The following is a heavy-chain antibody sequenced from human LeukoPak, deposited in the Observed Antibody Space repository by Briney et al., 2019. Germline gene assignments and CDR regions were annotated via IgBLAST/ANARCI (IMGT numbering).Heavy chain of an antibody. Sequence: GGSLRLSCAASGFTFGDYWMHWVRQAPGKGLVWVSRIISDGSSASYADSVKGRFTMSRDNAKNTLHLQMNSLRVEDTAVYYCVRDSNYHPDCWGQGTLVTVSS. CDR3: VRDSNYHPDC. J-gene: IGHJ4*02. D-gene: IGHD4-11*01. CDR2: IISDGSSA. CDR1: GFTFGDYW. V-gene: IGHV3-74*01.